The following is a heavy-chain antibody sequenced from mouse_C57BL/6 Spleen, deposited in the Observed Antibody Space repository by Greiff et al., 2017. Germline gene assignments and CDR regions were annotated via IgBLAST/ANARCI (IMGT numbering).Heavy chain of an antibody. CDR3: ASYYYGSSWFAY. J-gene: IGHJ3*01. D-gene: IGHD1-1*01. CDR2: INPSNGGT. V-gene: IGHV1-53*01. Sequence: QVQLKQPGTELVKPGASVKLSCKASGYTFTSYWMHWVKQRPGQGLEWIGYINPSNGGTNYNEKFKSKATLTVDKSSSTAYMQLSSLTSEDSAVYYCASYYYGSSWFAYWGQGTLVTVSA. CDR1: GYTFTSYW.